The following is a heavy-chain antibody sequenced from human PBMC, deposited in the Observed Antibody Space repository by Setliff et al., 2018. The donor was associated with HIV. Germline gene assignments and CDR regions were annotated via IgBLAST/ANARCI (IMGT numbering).Heavy chain of an antibody. V-gene: IGHV3-23*01. CDR1: GFGFNNAW. CDR3: AKVAPLPGTMDV. CDR2: ITGSGGGGSGGIT. J-gene: IGHJ6*02. D-gene: IGHD1-1*01. Sequence: GGSLRLSCVSSGFGFNNAWMSWVRQAPGKGLEWVSGITGSGGGGSGGITYYAASVKGRFTISRDNSKNTLYRQMNSLRAEDTALYYCAKVAPLPGTMDVWGQGTTVTVSS.